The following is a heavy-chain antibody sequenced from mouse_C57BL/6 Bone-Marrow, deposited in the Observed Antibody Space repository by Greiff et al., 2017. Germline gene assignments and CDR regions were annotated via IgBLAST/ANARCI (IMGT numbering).Heavy chain of an antibody. J-gene: IGHJ4*01. CDR2: INPNYGTT. CDR3: ARGYDYDYARDY. V-gene: IGHV1-39*01. D-gene: IGHD2-4*01. Sequence: VQLKQSGPELVKPGASVKISCKASGYSFTDYNMNWVKQSNGKSLEWIGVINPNYGTTSYNQKFKGKATLTVDQSSRTAYLQLNSLTSEDSAVYYCARGYDYDYARDYWGQGTAVTGSS. CDR1: GYSFTDYN.